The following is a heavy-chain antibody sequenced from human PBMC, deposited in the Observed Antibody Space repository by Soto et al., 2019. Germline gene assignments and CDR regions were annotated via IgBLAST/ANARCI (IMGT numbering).Heavy chain of an antibody. J-gene: IGHJ4*01. CDR1: GFTFSSYA. CDR2: ISYDGSNK. Sequence: QVQLVESGGGVVQPGRSLRLSCAASGFTFSSYAMHWVRQAPGKGLEWVAVISYDGSNKYYADSVKGRITISRDNSKNTLYLQMNSLRAEYAAVYYCAREQHYYDSSGYYYWGRGTPVTVSS. CDR3: AREQHYYDSSGYYY. V-gene: IGHV3-30-3*01. D-gene: IGHD3-22*01.